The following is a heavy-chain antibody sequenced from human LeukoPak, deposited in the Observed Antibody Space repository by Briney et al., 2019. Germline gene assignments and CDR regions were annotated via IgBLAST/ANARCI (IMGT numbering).Heavy chain of an antibody. V-gene: IGHV3-30*03. Sequence: PGRSLRLSCAASGFTFSSYGMHWVRQAPGKRLEWVAVISYDGSNKYYADSVKGRFTISRDNSKNTLSLQMNSLRAEDTAVYYCARDHSSGYSDYWGQGTLVTVSS. D-gene: IGHD3-22*01. CDR3: ARDHSSGYSDY. J-gene: IGHJ4*02. CDR1: GFTFSSYG. CDR2: ISYDGSNK.